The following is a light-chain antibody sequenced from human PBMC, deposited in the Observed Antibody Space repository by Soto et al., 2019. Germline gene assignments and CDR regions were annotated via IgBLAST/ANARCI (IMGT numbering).Light chain of an antibody. Sequence: QSALTQPASVSGSPGQSITISCTGTSNDIGGHNHVSWYQQHPGNSPKLIIYEVTERPSGVSNRFSASKSGTTASLTISGLQAEDEADYYCGSYAGIITWVCGGGTKLTVL. CDR1: SNDIGGHNH. CDR3: GSYAGIITWV. J-gene: IGLJ3*02. CDR2: EVT. V-gene: IGLV2-23*02.